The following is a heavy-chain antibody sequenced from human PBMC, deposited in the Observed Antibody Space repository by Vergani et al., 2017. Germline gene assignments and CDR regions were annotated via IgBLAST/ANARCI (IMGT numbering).Heavy chain of an antibody. CDR3: ASLRIEDSGYDFGGMDV. CDR2: IYHSGST. D-gene: IGHD5-12*01. J-gene: IGHJ6*02. Sequence: QVQLEESGPGLVKPPETLSLTCAVSGYSISSGYYWGWIRQPPGKGLEWIGSIYHSGSTYYNPSLKSRVTISVDTSKNQFSLKLSSVTAADTAVYYCASLRIEDSGYDFGGMDVWGQGTTVTVSS. V-gene: IGHV4-38-2*01. CDR1: GYSISSGYY.